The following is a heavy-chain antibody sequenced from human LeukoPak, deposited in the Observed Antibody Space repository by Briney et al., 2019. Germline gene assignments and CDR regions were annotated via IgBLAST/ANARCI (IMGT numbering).Heavy chain of an antibody. CDR2: IYTSGST. CDR3: AREKGDSSAGDYYYMDV. J-gene: IGHJ6*03. V-gene: IGHV4-61*02. CDR1: GGSISSGSYY. Sequence: SETLSLTCIVSGGSISSGSYYWSWIRQPAGKGLEWIGRIYTSGSTNYNPSLKSRVTISVDTSKNQFSLKLSSVTAADTAVYYCAREKGDSSAGDYYYMDVWGKGTTVTVSS. D-gene: IGHD3-22*01.